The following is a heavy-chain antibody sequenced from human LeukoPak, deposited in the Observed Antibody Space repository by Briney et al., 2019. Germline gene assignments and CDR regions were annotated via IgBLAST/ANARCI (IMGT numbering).Heavy chain of an antibody. J-gene: IGHJ6*02. CDR1: GYTFTSYD. CDR2: MNPNSGNT. Sequence: ASVEVSCKASGYTFTSYDVNWVRQATGQGLEWMGWMNPNSGNTGYAQKFQGRVTMTRNTSISTAYMELSSLRSEDTAVYYCARGTITACMDVWGQGTTVTVSS. CDR3: ARGTITACMDV. V-gene: IGHV1-8*01.